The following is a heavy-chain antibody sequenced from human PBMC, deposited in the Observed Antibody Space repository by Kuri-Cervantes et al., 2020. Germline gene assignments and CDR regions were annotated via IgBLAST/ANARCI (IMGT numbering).Heavy chain of an antibody. J-gene: IGHJ4*01. D-gene: IGHD3-10*01. V-gene: IGHV3-7*01. CDR1: GFTSSSYW. CDR3: ASMVRGASYYFDY. CDR2: IKQEGSEK. Sequence: GGSLRLSCAASGFTSSSYWMSWVRQAPGKGLEWVANIKQEGSEKYYADSVKGRFTISRDNSKNTLYLQMNSLRAEDTAVYYCASMVRGASYYFDYWGQGTLVTVSS.